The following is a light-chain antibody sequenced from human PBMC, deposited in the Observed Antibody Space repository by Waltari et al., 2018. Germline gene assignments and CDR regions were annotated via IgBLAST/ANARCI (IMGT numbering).Light chain of an antibody. J-gene: IGKJ1*01. Sequence: AIQMTQSPSSLSASVGDRITITCRASQAIRNELGWYQQKPGKAPKLLTYAAASLQSGVPSRFSGSGSGTDFTLTISSLQPEDFATYYCLQDYNYPRTFGQGTKVEIK. CDR2: AAA. CDR3: LQDYNYPRT. V-gene: IGKV1-6*01. CDR1: QAIRNE.